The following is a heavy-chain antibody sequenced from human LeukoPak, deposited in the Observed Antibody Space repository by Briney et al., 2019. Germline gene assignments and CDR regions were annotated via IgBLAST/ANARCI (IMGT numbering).Heavy chain of an antibody. J-gene: IGHJ4*02. Sequence: GRSLRLSCAASGFTVNKYGMRYVRQAPGKGLEWVAVISDDGRNKNYADSVKGRFTISRDNSNNTLYLQMNSLRAEDTGVYYCAIDRETTASGTFDYWGQGTLVTVSS. CDR2: ISDDGRNK. D-gene: IGHD6-13*01. CDR1: GFTVNKYG. CDR3: AIDRETTASGTFDY. V-gene: IGHV3-30*03.